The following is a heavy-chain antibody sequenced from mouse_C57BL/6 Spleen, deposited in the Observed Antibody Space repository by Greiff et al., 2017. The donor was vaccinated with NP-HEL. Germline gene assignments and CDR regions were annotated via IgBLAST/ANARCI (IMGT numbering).Heavy chain of an antibody. CDR2: ISSGGSYT. Sequence: EVKVVESGGDLVKPGGSLKLSCAASGFTFSSYGMSWVRQTPDKRLEWVATISSGGSYTYYPDSVKGRFTISRDNAKNTLYLQMSSLKSEDTAMYYCARHDYGSSYGYGYFDVWGTGTTVTVSS. CDR3: ARHDYGSSYGYGYFDV. CDR1: GFTFSSYG. D-gene: IGHD1-1*01. V-gene: IGHV5-6*01. J-gene: IGHJ1*03.